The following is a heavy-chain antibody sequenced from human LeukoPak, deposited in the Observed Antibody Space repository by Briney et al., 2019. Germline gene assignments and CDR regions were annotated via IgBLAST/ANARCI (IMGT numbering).Heavy chain of an antibody. CDR3: VRSTTVTTWFDY. Sequence: SETLSLTCTVSGGSISSGTYYWGWIRQPPGKGLEWIGNMYYSGSPYHNPSLKSRVTISVDTPKNQFSLELNSVTASDTAVYYCVRSTTVTTWFDYWGQGTLVTVSS. CDR2: MYYSGSP. D-gene: IGHD4-11*01. CDR1: GGSISSGTYY. J-gene: IGHJ4*02. V-gene: IGHV4-39*01.